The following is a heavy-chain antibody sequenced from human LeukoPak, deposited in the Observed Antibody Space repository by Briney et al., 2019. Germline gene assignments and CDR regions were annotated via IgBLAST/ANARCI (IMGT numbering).Heavy chain of an antibody. V-gene: IGHV4-59*08. CDR2: IYYSGST. D-gene: IGHD7-27*01. J-gene: IGHJ6*02. Sequence: SETLSLTCTVSGGSISSYYWSWIRQPPGKGLEWIGFIYYSGSTNYNPSLRSRVTISVDTSKNQFSLKLSPVTAADTAVYYCARHNGGGITWGSGMDVWGQGTTVTVSS. CDR1: GGSISSYY. CDR3: ARHNGGGITWGSGMDV.